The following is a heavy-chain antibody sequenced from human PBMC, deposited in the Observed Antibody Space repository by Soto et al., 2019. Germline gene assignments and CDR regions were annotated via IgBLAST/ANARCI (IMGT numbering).Heavy chain of an antibody. CDR2: MNLKSGTT. J-gene: IGHJ6*03. CDR1: GYTFTSYD. D-gene: IGHD6-13*01. Sequence: QVQLVQSGAEVKKPGASVKVSCKASGYTFTSYDINWVRQATGQGLEWMGWMNLKSGTTGYAQKFQGRVTMTRNTSISTAYMELSSLRSEDTAVYYCARGPGSWYYYYMDVWGKGTTVTVSS. CDR3: ARGPGSWYYYYMDV. V-gene: IGHV1-8*01.